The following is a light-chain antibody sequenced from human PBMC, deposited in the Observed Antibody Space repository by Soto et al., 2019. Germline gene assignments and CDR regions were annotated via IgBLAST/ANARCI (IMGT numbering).Light chain of an antibody. Sequence: DIQMTQSPSSLSASVGDRVTITCRASQGISKHSAWYQQKPGKVPKLLIYAASSLQSGVPSRFSGSGSGTAFTLTINSLQPDDFATYYCQKCNSAPPTFGGGTKVEIK. CDR1: QGISKH. CDR2: AAS. V-gene: IGKV1-27*01. J-gene: IGKJ4*01. CDR3: QKCNSAPPT.